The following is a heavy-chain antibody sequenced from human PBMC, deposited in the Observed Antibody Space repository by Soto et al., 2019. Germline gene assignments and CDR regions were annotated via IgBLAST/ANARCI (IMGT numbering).Heavy chain of an antibody. CDR2: INPSGGST. Sequence: QVQLVQSGAEVKKPGASVRVSCKASGYTFMTNYMHWVRQAPGQGLEWMGIINPSGGSTSYAQKFQGRVTMTRDTSTSAVYMDLSSLRSEDTAVYYCARGGNHWSYYYYGMDVWGQGTTVTVSS. CDR3: ARGGNHWSYYYYGMDV. CDR1: GYTFMTNY. V-gene: IGHV1-46*01. J-gene: IGHJ6*02. D-gene: IGHD2-8*02.